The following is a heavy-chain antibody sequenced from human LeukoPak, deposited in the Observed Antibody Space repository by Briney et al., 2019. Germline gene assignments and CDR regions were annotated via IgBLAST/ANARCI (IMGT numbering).Heavy chain of an antibody. CDR2: MKSNSGDT. CDR1: GYTFIGYD. CDR3: ARGEYSSSWYPFDY. J-gene: IGHJ4*02. Sequence: ASVKVSCKTSGYTFIGYDINWVRQAPGQGLEWMGWMKSNSGDTHFAQKFQGRLTMTRNTSISTAFMELSSLRAEDTAVYYCARGEYSSSWYPFDYGGQGSLVTVSS. D-gene: IGHD6-13*01. V-gene: IGHV1-8*01.